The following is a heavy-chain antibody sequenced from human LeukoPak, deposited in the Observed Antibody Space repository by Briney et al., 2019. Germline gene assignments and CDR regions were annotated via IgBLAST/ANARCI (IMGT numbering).Heavy chain of an antibody. CDR2: FDPEDGET. CDR3: ATGPYGGNSFDY. D-gene: IGHD4-23*01. Sequence: ASVKVPCKVSGYTLTELSMHWVRQAPGKGLEWMGGFDPEDGETIYAQKFQGRVTMTEDTSTDTAYMELSSLRSEDTAVYYCATGPYGGNSFDYWGQGTLVTVSS. J-gene: IGHJ4*02. CDR1: GYTLTELS. V-gene: IGHV1-24*01.